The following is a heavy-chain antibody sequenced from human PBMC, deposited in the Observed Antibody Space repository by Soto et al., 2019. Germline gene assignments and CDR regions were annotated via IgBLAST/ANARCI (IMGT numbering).Heavy chain of an antibody. CDR1: GFTFSSYA. Sequence: GGSLRLSCAASGFTFSSYAMHWVRQAPGKGLEWVAVISYDGSNKYYADSVKGRFTISRDNSKNTLYLQMNSLRAEDTAVYYCARDQAGSSPSFYFDYWGQGTLVTVSS. D-gene: IGHD6-6*01. CDR3: ARDQAGSSPSFYFDY. J-gene: IGHJ4*02. CDR2: ISYDGSNK. V-gene: IGHV3-30-3*01.